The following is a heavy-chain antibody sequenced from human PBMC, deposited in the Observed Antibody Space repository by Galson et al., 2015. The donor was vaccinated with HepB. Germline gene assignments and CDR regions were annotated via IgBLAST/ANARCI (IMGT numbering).Heavy chain of an antibody. CDR2: FSSSSNTI. V-gene: IGHV3-48*01. D-gene: IGHD3-3*01. CDR3: VTTGVTHYDFWTPPGY. Sequence: ALRLSGAASGFTVSSYSRNWVRQAPGKGLEWVSYFSSSSNTIYYADSVKGRFTTPRDNANTSLYLQMNSLRAEDTAVYYCVTTGVTHYDFWTPPGYWGQGTLVIVSS. J-gene: IGHJ4*02. CDR1: GFTVSSYS.